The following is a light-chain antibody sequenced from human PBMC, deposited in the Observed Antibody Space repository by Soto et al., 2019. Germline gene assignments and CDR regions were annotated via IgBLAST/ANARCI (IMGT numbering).Light chain of an antibody. Sequence: DIQMTQSHSTLSASLGDRVTITCRASQSISSWLAWYQQKPGKAPKLLIYDASSLESGVPSRFSGSGSGTDFSLTISSLQPEDVATYFCQKYNSPPRTFGQGTKVDIK. CDR2: DAS. CDR1: QSISSW. V-gene: IGKV1-5*01. CDR3: QKYNSPPRT. J-gene: IGKJ1*01.